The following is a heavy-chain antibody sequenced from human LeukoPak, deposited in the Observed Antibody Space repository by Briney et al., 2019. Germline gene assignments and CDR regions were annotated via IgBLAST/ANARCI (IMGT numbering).Heavy chain of an antibody. CDR3: IRDFRSADL. Sequence: GGSLRLSCVASGFTFSNYWMHWVRHPPGKGLVWVSRIYVDGRTTNYADSVKGRFTISRDNAKNTVYLEMNSLSVEDTATYYCIRDFRSADLWGQGTLVTVSS. J-gene: IGHJ5*02. CDR2: IYVDGRTT. V-gene: IGHV3-74*01. CDR1: GFTFSNYW.